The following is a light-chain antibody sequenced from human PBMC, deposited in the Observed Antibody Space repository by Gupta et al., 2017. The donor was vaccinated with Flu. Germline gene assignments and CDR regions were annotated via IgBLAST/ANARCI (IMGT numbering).Light chain of an antibody. V-gene: IGLV2-14*03. CDR1: SSDVGGYNY. J-gene: IGLJ1*01. CDR2: DVS. CDR3: SSYTVTRALGL. Sequence: SSDVGGYNYVSWYKQYPGKAPKLMISDVSNRPSGVSNRFSGSKSGNTASLTISGLQAEDEADYYCSSYTVTRALGLFGTGTTVTVL.